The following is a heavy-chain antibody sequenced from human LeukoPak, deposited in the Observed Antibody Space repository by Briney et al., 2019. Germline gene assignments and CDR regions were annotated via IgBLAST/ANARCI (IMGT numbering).Heavy chain of an antibody. Sequence: PSETLSLTCTVSGGSISGYYWCWMRQPPGKGLEWIGYIYYSGSTNYNPSLKSRVTMSVDTSENQFSLKLNSVTAADTAVYFCARQVVAVAGTGYFDYWGQGTLVTVSS. D-gene: IGHD6-19*01. CDR3: ARQVVAVAGTGYFDY. J-gene: IGHJ4*02. V-gene: IGHV4-59*08. CDR1: GGSISGYY. CDR2: IYYSGST.